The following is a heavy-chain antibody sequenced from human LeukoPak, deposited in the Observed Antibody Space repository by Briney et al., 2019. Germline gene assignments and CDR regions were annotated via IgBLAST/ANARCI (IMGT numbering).Heavy chain of an antibody. V-gene: IGHV1-46*01. D-gene: IGHD3-10*01. J-gene: IGHJ6*03. CDR1: GYTFTSYY. Sequence: ASVKVSCKASGYTFTSYYMHWVRQAPGQGLEWMGIINPSGGSTSYAQKFQGRVTMTRDMSTSTVYMELSSLRSDDTAVYYCARVVSWSHDYYYYYMDVWGKGTTVTISS. CDR3: ARVVSWSHDYYYYYMDV. CDR2: INPSGGST.